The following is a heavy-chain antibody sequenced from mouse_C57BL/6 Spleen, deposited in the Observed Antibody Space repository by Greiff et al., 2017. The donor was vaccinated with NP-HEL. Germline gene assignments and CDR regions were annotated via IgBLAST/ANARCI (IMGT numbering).Heavy chain of an antibody. D-gene: IGHD1-1*01. CDR3: ARGELRGAMDY. Sequence: QVQLQQSGPELVKPGASVKISCKASGYAYSSSWMNWVKQRPGKGLEWIGRIYPGDGDTNYNGKFKGKATLTADKSSSTAYMQLSSLTSEDSAVCFCARGELRGAMDYWGQGTSVTVSS. V-gene: IGHV1-82*01. J-gene: IGHJ4*01. CDR2: IYPGDGDT. CDR1: GYAYSSSW.